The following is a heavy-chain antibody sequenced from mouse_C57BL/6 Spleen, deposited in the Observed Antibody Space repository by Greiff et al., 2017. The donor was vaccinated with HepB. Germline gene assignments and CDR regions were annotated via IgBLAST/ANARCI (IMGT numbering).Heavy chain of an antibody. V-gene: IGHV1-64*01. Sequence: VKLQQPGAELVKPGASVKLSCKASGYTFTSYWMHWVKQRPGQGLEWIGMIHPNSGSTNYNEKFKSKATLTVDKSSSTAYMQLSSLTSEDSAVYYCARKGIPYWYFDVWGTGTTVTVSS. CDR2: IHPNSGST. J-gene: IGHJ1*03. CDR3: ARKGIPYWYFDV. D-gene: IGHD5-1-1*01. CDR1: GYTFTSYW.